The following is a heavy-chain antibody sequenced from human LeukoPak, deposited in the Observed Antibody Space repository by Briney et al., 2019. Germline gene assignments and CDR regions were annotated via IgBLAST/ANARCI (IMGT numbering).Heavy chain of an antibody. CDR3: ARGLDWNYYYGIDV. D-gene: IGHD3-9*01. J-gene: IGHJ6*02. V-gene: IGHV3-66*01. CDR1: GFTVSSNY. Sequence: GGSLRLSCVASGFTVSSNYMTWVRQAPGKGLEWVSVIYSGDTTYHADSVKGRFTISRDKSKNTLYLRMNSLRVEDTAVYYCARGLDWNYYYGIDVWGQGTTVTVSS. CDR2: IYSGDTT.